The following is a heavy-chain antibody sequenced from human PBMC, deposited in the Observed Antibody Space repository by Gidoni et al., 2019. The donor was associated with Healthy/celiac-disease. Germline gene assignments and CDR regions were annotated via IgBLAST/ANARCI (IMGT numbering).Heavy chain of an antibody. Sequence: QVQLVQSGAAVKKPGASVKVSCKVSGYTLTELSMHWVRQAPGKGLEWMGGFDPEDGETIYAQKFQGRVTMTEDTSTDTAYMELSSLRSEDTAVYYCATDLNSMHYYGSGSYYLDWGQGTLVTVSS. CDR3: ATDLNSMHYYGSGSYYLD. V-gene: IGHV1-24*01. CDR2: FDPEDGET. J-gene: IGHJ4*02. D-gene: IGHD3-10*01. CDR1: GYTLTELS.